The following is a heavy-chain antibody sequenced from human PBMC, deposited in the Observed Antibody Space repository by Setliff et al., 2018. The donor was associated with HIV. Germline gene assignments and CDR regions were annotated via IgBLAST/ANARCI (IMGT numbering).Heavy chain of an antibody. CDR1: GGSIRSNDYY. D-gene: IGHD6-6*01. CDR3: ARVPPEYSSSSQAFDI. V-gene: IGHV4-61*08. CDR2: IYTTGST. J-gene: IGHJ3*02. Sequence: PSETLSLTCTVSGGSIRSNDYYWTWTRQHPGKGLEWIGYIYTTGSTNYNPSLTSRVTISVDTSKNKFSLKMRSVTAADTAVYYCARVPPEYSSSSQAFDIWGQGTKVT.